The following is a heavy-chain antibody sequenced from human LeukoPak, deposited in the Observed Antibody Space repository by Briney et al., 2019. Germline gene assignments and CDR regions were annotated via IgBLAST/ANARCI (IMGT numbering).Heavy chain of an antibody. D-gene: IGHD3-3*01. CDR2: IYYSGST. V-gene: IGHV4-39*07. Sequence: SETLSLTCAVSGASISSSNYYWGWIRQPPGKGLEWIGSIYYSGSTNYNPSLKSRVTISVDTSKNQFSLKLSSVTAADTAVYYCARGDYDFWSGGHYYYMDVWGKGTTVTVSS. CDR3: ARGDYDFWSGGHYYYMDV. CDR1: GASISSSNYY. J-gene: IGHJ6*03.